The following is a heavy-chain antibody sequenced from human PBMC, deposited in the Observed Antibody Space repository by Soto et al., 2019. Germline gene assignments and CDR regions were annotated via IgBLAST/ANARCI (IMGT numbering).Heavy chain of an antibody. V-gene: IGHV1-2*04. CDR1: GYTFTGNY. CDR2: INPYSGDT. CDR3: ARDVSATITSPHDAFDI. J-gene: IGHJ3*02. Sequence: QVQLVQSGAELKKPGASVKVSCKASGYTFTGNYIHWVRQAPGQGLEWMGWINPYSGDTNYAQNFKGWVTMNRDTSISTAYMELGRLRSDDTAMYYCARDVSATITSPHDAFDIWGQGTMVNVSS. D-gene: IGHD3-10*01.